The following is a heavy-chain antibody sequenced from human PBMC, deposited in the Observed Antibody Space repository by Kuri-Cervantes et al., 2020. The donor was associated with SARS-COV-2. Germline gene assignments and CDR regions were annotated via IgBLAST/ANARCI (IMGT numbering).Heavy chain of an antibody. D-gene: IGHD3-16*01. CDR1: GGSISSGGYY. Sequence: LRLSCTVSGGSISSGGYYWSWIRQHPGKGLEWIGYSYYSGSTYYNPSLKSLVTISVDTSKNQFSLKLSSVTAADTAVYYCARVSPEGDWFDPWGQGTLVTVSS. CDR3: ARVSPEGDWFDP. J-gene: IGHJ5*02. CDR2: SYYSGST. V-gene: IGHV4-31*01.